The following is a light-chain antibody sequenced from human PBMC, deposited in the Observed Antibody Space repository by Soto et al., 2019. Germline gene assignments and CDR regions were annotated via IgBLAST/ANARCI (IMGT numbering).Light chain of an antibody. Sequence: QSALTQPRSVSGSPGQSVTISFTGTSSDVGGYNYVSWYQPHPGKAPTLIIYDVSKRPSGVPDRFSGSKSGNPASLTISGLQAEDEADYYCCSYAGNYYVFGTGTKLTVL. V-gene: IGLV2-11*01. J-gene: IGLJ1*01. CDR3: CSYAGNYYV. CDR1: SSDVGGYNY. CDR2: DVS.